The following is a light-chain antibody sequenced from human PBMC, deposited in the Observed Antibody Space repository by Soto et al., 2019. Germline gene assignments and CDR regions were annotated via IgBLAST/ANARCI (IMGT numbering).Light chain of an antibody. J-gene: IGLJ1*01. CDR3: SSYAGSNNFV. V-gene: IGLV2-8*01. Sequence: QSVLTQPPSASGSPGQSVTISCSGTSSDVGGYDSVSWYQHHPGKVPKLIIFDVDKWPSGVPDRFSGFKSGNTASLTVSGLRAEDEADYYCSSYAGSNNFVFGTGKKVTVL. CDR2: DVD. CDR1: SSDVGGYDS.